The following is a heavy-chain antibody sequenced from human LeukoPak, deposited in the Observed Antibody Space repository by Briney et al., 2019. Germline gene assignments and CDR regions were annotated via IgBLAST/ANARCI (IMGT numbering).Heavy chain of an antibody. Sequence: ASVKVSCKASGYTFTSYDINWVRQATGQGLEWMGWMNPNSGNTGYAQKFQGRVTMTRNTSMSTAYMELSSLRSEDTAVYYCAREGGLYSSGWYYYYGMDVWGQGTTVTVSS. J-gene: IGHJ6*02. V-gene: IGHV1-8*01. CDR2: MNPNSGNT. D-gene: IGHD6-19*01. CDR3: AREGGLYSSGWYYYYGMDV. CDR1: GYTFTSYD.